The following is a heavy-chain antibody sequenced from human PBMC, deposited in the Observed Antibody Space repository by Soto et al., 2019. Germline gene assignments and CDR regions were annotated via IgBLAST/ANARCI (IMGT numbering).Heavy chain of an antibody. V-gene: IGHV3-74*01. CDR3: AKAGDWNYVYDF. J-gene: IGHJ4*02. CDR2: VNSDGSST. D-gene: IGHD1-7*01. CDR1: GFTFTHYR. Sequence: SLSCAATGFTFTHYRIHWVRQAPGKGLVWVSRVNSDGSSTNYADAVKGRFTISRDNSKNMAYLQMNNLTVEDTGVYYCAKAGDWNYVYDFWGQGTLVTVSS.